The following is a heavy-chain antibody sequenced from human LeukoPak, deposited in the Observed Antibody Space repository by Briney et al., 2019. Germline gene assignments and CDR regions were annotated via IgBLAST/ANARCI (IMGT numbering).Heavy chain of an antibody. V-gene: IGHV1-69*13. J-gene: IGHJ6*02. CDR1: GGTFSSYA. CDR3: ASRTGYGDYSYGMDV. D-gene: IGHD4-17*01. Sequence: SEKVSCKASGGTFSSYAISWVRQAPGQGLEWMGGIIPIFGTANYAQKFQGRVTITADESTSTAYMELSSLRSEDTAVYYCASRTGYGDYSYGMDVWGQGTTVTVSS. CDR2: IIPIFGTA.